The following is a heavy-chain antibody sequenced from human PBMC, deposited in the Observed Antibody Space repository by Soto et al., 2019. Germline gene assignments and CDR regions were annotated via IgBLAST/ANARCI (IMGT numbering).Heavy chain of an antibody. V-gene: IGHV4-4*02. CDR1: GGSISSSNW. D-gene: IGHD3-22*01. CDR2: IYHSGST. CDR3: AKEARDSNGYYYGSDY. Sequence: SETLSLTCAVSGGSISSSNWWSWVRQPPGKGLEWIGEIYHSGSTNYNPSLKGRFTISRDNSKNTLYLQMNSLRAEDTAVYYCAKEARDSNGYYYGSDYWGQGTLVTVSS. J-gene: IGHJ4*02.